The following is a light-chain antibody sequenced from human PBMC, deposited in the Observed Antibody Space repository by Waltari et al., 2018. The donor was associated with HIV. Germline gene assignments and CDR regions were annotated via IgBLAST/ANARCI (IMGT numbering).Light chain of an antibody. Sequence: EIVMTQSPAALSVAPGERAPRACSAGQSLPNPNLAWYQQQPGQAPSLLIHGSSTRATGIPARFSGSGSGTEFTLPISSLQSEDSAIYYCQQYNNWPPTFGQGARLAIQ. CDR3: QQYNNWPPT. V-gene: IGKV3-15*01. CDR2: GSS. CDR1: QSLPNPN. J-gene: IGKJ2*01.